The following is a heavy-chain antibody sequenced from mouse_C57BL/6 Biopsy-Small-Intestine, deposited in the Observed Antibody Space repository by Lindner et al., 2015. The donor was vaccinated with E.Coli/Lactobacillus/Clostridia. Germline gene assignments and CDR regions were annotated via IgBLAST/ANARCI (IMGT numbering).Heavy chain of an antibody. CDR3: ARGGLRVPGATNLGALDT. J-gene: IGHJ3*01. D-gene: IGHD5-1*01. CDR2: IIPTLGIA. CDR1: GDTFSRYS. Sequence: SVKVSCKASGDTFSRYSISWVRQAPGQGLEWMGRIIPTLGIADYAQKFQGRVTITADKSTSTGYMELSSLRSEDTAVYYCARGGLRVPGATNLGALDTWGQGTMVSVS. V-gene: IGHV1-81*01.